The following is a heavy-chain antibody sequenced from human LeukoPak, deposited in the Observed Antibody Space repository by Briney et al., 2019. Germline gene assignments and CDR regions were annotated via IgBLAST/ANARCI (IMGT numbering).Heavy chain of an antibody. CDR1: GFTFRRYE. D-gene: IGHD2-21*01. Sequence: GGSLRLSCAASGFTFRRYELNWLRQAPRKGLDGVSYVSSSGSTIYYADSVKGRFTISRDNAKNSLYLQMNSLRAEDTAVYYCARDRDIVVGAFEAFDIWGQGTMVTVSS. CDR2: VSSSGSTI. J-gene: IGHJ3*02. V-gene: IGHV3-48*03. CDR3: ARDRDIVVGAFEAFDI.